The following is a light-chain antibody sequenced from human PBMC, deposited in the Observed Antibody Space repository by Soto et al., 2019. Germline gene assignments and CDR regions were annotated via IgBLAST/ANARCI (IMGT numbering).Light chain of an antibody. Sequence: DIQMTQSPSTLSAFVGDRVTITCRASQSISVWLAWYQQKPGKAPKLLMYKASSLESGVPSRFSGSGSGTEFTLTISSLQSDDFATYYCQQYDSYLWTFGQGTKVEIK. J-gene: IGKJ1*01. CDR1: QSISVW. CDR3: QQYDSYLWT. V-gene: IGKV1-5*03. CDR2: KAS.